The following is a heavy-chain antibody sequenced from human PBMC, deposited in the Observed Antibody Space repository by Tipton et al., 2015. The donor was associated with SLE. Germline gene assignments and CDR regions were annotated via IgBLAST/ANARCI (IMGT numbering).Heavy chain of an antibody. CDR1: GGSFSGFY. CDR2: NNHSGST. Sequence: LRLSCAVYGGSFSGFYWSWGPQPPGEGLEWIGGNNHSGSTNYNPSLKRRVPISVDTSKNQFSLKLSSVTAADTAVYYCARSRQALNKTPPYFDYWGQGTLVTVSS. CDR3: ARSRQALNKTPPYFDY. D-gene: IGHD1-1*01. V-gene: IGHV4-34*01. J-gene: IGHJ4*02.